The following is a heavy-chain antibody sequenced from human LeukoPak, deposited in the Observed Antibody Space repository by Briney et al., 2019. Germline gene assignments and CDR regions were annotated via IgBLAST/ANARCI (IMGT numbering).Heavy chain of an antibody. J-gene: IGHJ4*02. D-gene: IGHD6-13*01. CDR1: GYTFTSND. Sequence: GASVKVSCKASGYTFTSNDIHWVRQAPGQGLEWMGIINPSGGSTSYAQKFQGRVTMTRGTSTSTVYMELNSLRAPDTPACYCASRSRSPSSTAAGTMIDYWGQGTLVTVSS. CDR2: INPSGGST. CDR3: ASRSRSPSSTAAGTMIDY. V-gene: IGHV1-46*01.